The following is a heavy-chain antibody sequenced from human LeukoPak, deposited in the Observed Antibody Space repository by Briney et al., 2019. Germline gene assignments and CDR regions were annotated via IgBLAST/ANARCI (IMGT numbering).Heavy chain of an antibody. V-gene: IGHV1-2*02. CDR3: ARGGSSWFLFDY. J-gene: IGHJ4*02. Sequence: ASVKVSCKASGYTFTGYHMHWVRQAPGQGLEWMGWINPNSGGTNYAQKCQGRVTMTRDTSISTAYMDLSRLRSDDTAVYYCARGGSSWFLFDYWGQGTLVTVSS. CDR1: GYTFTGYH. D-gene: IGHD6-13*01. CDR2: INPNSGGT.